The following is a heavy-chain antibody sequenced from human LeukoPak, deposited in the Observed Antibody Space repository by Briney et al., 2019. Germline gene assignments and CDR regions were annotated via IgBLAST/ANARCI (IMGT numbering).Heavy chain of an antibody. Sequence: PGGSLRLSCAASGFTFSDYYMSWIRQAPGKGLEWVSYISSSGSTIYYADSVKGRFTISRDNAKNSLYLQMNSLRSDDTAVYYCARDGSPLRRIVVVPAATPSDYWGQGTLVTVSS. CDR2: ISSSGSTI. V-gene: IGHV3-11*01. J-gene: IGHJ4*02. CDR3: ARDGSPLRRIVVVPAATPSDY. D-gene: IGHD2-2*01. CDR1: GFTFSDYY.